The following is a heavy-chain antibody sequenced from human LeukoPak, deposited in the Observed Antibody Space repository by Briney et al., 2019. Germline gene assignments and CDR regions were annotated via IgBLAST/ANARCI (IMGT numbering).Heavy chain of an antibody. Sequence: GGSLRLSCAASGFSFTSYWMHWVRQAPGKGLMRVARINSAGSSASYGGSVQGRLTISRDNAKNTLYLQMSSLRVEDTGVYYCARDVWGDRDGFFDNWGQGTLVTVAS. CDR3: ARDVWGDRDGFFDN. D-gene: IGHD5-24*01. J-gene: IGHJ4*02. V-gene: IGHV3-74*01. CDR2: INSAGSSA. CDR1: GFSFTSYW.